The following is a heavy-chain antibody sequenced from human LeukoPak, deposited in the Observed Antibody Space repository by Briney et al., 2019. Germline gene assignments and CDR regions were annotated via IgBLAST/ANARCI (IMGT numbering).Heavy chain of an antibody. D-gene: IGHD2-2*01. CDR3: TKAQDCSSISCYNRGVSSY. Sequence: GGSLRLSCAASGFPFSSYAMSWVRQAPGKGLEWVSAISGSDGRRYYAYSVKCRYIVSRDNSKNTLYLQMNSLRPEETAVYYCTKAQDCSSISCYNRGVSSYWGQGTQVTVSS. CDR1: GFPFSSYA. CDR2: ISGSDGRR. V-gene: IGHV3-23*01. J-gene: IGHJ4*02.